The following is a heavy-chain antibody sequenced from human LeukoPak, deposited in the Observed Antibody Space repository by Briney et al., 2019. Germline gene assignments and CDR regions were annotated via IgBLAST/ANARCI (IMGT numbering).Heavy chain of an antibody. J-gene: IGHJ3*02. Sequence: SETLSLTCTASGGSISSSSYYWGWIRQPPGKGLEWIGSIYYSGSTYYNPSLKSRVTISVDTSKNQFSLKLSSVTAADTAVYYCARLRTGVDAFDIWGQWTMVTVSS. V-gene: IGHV4-39*01. CDR1: GGSISSSSYY. CDR3: ARLRTGVDAFDI. D-gene: IGHD3-10*01. CDR2: IYYSGST.